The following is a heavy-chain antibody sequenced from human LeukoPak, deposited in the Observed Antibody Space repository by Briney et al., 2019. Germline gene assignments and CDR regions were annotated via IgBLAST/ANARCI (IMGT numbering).Heavy chain of an antibody. V-gene: IGHV4-34*01. CDR3: ASGYYDSSGPFDY. CDR2: INHNGST. D-gene: IGHD3-22*01. Sequence: SETLSLTCAVYGGSFRGYYWSWIRQPPGKGLEGIGEINHNGSTNYNPSLKSRVTISVDTSKNQFSLKLSSVTAADTAVYYCASGYYDSSGPFDYWGQGTLVTVSS. J-gene: IGHJ4*02. CDR1: GGSFRGYY.